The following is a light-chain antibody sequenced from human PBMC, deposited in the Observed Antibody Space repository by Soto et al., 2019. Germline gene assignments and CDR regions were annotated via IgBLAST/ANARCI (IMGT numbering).Light chain of an antibody. Sequence: EIVLTQSPATLSLSPGERATLSCRASQSVDTFLAWYQQKPGRTPRLLIYDTSNRATGIPPRFSGSGSGTDFTLTITRLEPEDFAVYYCHQYLRSPRTFGQGTKLEI. CDR3: HQYLRSPRT. J-gene: IGKJ2*01. V-gene: IGKV3-11*01. CDR1: QSVDTF. CDR2: DTS.